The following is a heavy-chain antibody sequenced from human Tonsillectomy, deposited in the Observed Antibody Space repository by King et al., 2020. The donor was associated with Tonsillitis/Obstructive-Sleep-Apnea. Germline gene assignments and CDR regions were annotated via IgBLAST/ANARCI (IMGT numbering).Heavy chain of an antibody. CDR1: GFTFSSYN. CDR2: ISSSSSSI. D-gene: IGHD1-7*01. J-gene: IGHJ4*02. Sequence: VQLVESGGGLVQPGGSLRLSCAASGFTFSSYNMHWVRQAPGEGLEWVSYISSSSSSIYYAVSVKGRFTIFRDNAKNSLYLQMNSLGDEDTALYYCARDSDILYTGTSSVDYWGQGTLVTVSS. CDR3: ARDSDILYTGTSSVDY. V-gene: IGHV3-48*02.